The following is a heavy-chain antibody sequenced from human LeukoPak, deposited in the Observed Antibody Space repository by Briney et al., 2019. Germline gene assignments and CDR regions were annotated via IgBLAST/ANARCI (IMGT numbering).Heavy chain of an antibody. D-gene: IGHD6-19*01. V-gene: IGHV1-18*04. CDR2: ISGYNGHS. CDR3: ASGPGIDVAGVFDY. Sequence: ASVKVSCKASGYTFTSYGINWVRQAPGQGLEWMGWISGYNGHSKYVQKMQGRVTMTTDTSTNKAYMELRSLRSDNTAVYYCASGPGIDVAGVFDYWGQGSLVTVSS. CDR1: GYTFTSYG. J-gene: IGHJ4*02.